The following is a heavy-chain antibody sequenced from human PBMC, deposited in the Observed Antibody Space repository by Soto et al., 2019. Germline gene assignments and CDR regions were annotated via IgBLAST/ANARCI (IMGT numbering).Heavy chain of an antibody. J-gene: IGHJ6*02. CDR1: GGTFSSYA. V-gene: IGHV1-69*13. Sequence: SVKVSCKASGGTFSSYAISLVRQAPGQGLEWMGGIIPIFGTANYAQKFQGRVTITADESTSTAYMELSSLRSEDTAVYYCARDSIGLTYYYYYGMDVWGQGTTVTVSS. D-gene: IGHD3-3*02. CDR2: IIPIFGTA. CDR3: ARDSIGLTYYYYYGMDV.